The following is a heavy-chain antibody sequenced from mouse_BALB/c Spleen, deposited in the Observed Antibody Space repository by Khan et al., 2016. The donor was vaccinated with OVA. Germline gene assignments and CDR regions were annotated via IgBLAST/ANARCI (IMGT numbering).Heavy chain of an antibody. D-gene: IGHD2-1*01. J-gene: IGHJ4*01. CDR3: AKISYGNSYALDY. CDR2: IYPGSGSI. Sequence: QVQLKQSGPELVKPGASVKMSCKASGYTFTDYVISWVKQRTGQGLEWIGEIYPGSGSIYYNEKFKGKATLTADTSSNTAYMQLSSLTSEDSAVFVSAKISYGNSYALDYWGQGTSVTVSS. V-gene: IGHV1-77*01. CDR1: GYTFTDYV.